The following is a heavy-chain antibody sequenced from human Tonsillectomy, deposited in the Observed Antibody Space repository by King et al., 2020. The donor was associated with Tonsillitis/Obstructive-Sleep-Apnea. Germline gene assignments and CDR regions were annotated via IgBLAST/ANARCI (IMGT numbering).Heavy chain of an antibody. V-gene: IGHV4-59*01. J-gene: IGHJ4*02. CDR2: IYDSGST. Sequence: QLQESGPGLVKPSENLSLTCTVSGGSISSYYWSWIRQPPGKGLDGIGYIYDSGSTNYSPSLKSRATISVDTSKNQFSLKLSSVTAADTAVYYCARVYSSGYNFVCWGQGTLVTVSS. CDR1: GGSISSYY. D-gene: IGHD3-22*01. CDR3: ARVYSSGYNFVC.